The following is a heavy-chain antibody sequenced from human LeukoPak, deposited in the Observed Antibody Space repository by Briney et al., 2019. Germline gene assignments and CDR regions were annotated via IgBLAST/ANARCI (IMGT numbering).Heavy chain of an antibody. D-gene: IGHD1-26*01. Sequence: GRSLRLSCAASGFPFSGHAMHWVRQAPGKGLEWVALISYDGKNKLFGDSVRGRSTTSRDNSKNTLPLQMNGLRVEDTGVYYCAGERGVGAYYFGAWGQGTLVTVSS. J-gene: IGHJ4*02. V-gene: IGHV3-30*01. CDR2: ISYDGKNK. CDR1: GFPFSGHA. CDR3: AGERGVGAYYFGA.